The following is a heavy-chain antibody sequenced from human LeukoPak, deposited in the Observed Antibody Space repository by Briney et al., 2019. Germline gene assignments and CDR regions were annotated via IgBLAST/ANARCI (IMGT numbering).Heavy chain of an antibody. V-gene: IGHV4-39*07. CDR2: IHYTGKT. J-gene: IGHJ5*02. CDR1: GGSISSSTYY. Sequence: SETLSLTCTVSGGSISSSTYYWGWIRQSPGKGLEWIGSIHYTGKTYYNPSLKSRVTISLDTSRNQFSLRLSSVTAADTAVYYCTRPRLGPWGQGTLATVSS. D-gene: IGHD7-27*01. CDR3: TRPRLGP.